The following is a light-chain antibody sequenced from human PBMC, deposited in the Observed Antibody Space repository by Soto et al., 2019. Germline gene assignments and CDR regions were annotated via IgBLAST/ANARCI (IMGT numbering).Light chain of an antibody. CDR1: QSVLYSSNNKNY. J-gene: IGKJ4*01. V-gene: IGKV4-1*01. CDR3: QQYYSTPLT. Sequence: DIVITESPYFLAVSRGESATINCKSSQSVLYSSNNKNYLAWYQQKPGQPPKLLIYWASTRESGVPDRFSGSGSGTDFTLTISSLQAQDVAVYYCQQYYSTPLTFGGGTKVDI. CDR2: WAS.